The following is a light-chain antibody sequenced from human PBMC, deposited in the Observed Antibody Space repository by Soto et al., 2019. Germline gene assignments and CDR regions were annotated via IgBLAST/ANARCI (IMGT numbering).Light chain of an antibody. J-gene: IGLJ1*01. Sequence: QSVLTRPASVSGSPGQSSTISCSGTRSDIGSYNYVAWYQQFPGKTPKILIYGVSNRPSGVSSRFSGSKSGNTASLTISGLQAEDEADYYCISYTGSSTSYVFGSGTK. CDR1: RSDIGSYNY. CDR3: ISYTGSSTSYV. V-gene: IGLV2-14*01. CDR2: GVS.